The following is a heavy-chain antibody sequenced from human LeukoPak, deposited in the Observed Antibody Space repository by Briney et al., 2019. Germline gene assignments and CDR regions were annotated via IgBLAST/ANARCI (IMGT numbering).Heavy chain of an antibody. Sequence: PGGSLRLSCAASGFTFSSYAMSWVRQAPGKGLEWVSAISGSGGSTYYADSVKGRFTISRDNSKNTLYLQMNSLRAEDTAVYYCARARGDCCKLDYWGQGTLVTVSS. J-gene: IGHJ4*02. CDR3: ARARGDCCKLDY. D-gene: IGHD2-21*02. CDR1: GFTFSSYA. V-gene: IGHV3-23*01. CDR2: ISGSGGST.